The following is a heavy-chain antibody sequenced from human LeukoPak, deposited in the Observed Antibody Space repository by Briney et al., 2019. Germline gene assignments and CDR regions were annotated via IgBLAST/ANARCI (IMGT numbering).Heavy chain of an antibody. CDR3: ARIFSDSSGYYYDAFDI. Sequence: GGSLRLSCAASGFTFSSYEMNWVRQAPGKGLEWVSYISSSGSTIYYADSVKGRFTISRDNAKNSLYLQMNSLRAEDTAVYYCARIFSDSSGYYYDAFDIWGQGTMVTVSS. V-gene: IGHV3-48*03. CDR2: ISSSGSTI. J-gene: IGHJ3*02. D-gene: IGHD3-22*01. CDR1: GFTFSSYE.